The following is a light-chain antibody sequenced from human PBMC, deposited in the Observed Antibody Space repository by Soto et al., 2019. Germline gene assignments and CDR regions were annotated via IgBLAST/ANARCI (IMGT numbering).Light chain of an antibody. CDR2: EVS. CDR3: SSYTSSTNYV. J-gene: IGLJ1*01. Sequence: QSVLTQPASVSGSPGQSITISCTGTSSDFGTYNYVSWYQLHPGKAPKLMVYEVSNRPSGISNRFSGSKSGNTASLTISGLQAEDEADYYCSSYTSSTNYVFGTGTKVTVL. V-gene: IGLV2-14*01. CDR1: SSDFGTYNY.